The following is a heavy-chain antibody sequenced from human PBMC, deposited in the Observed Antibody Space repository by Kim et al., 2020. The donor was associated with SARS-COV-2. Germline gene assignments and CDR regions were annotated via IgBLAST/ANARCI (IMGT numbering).Heavy chain of an antibody. Sequence: GGSLRLSCVGSGFTMSNYAMSWVRQAPGKGLEWVSVIGGDGNHIYYADSVRGRFTISRDISKNTVSLRMHSLRVEDTALYYFVQEGDASRSYLHYWGQGT. J-gene: IGHJ1*01. CDR2: IGGDGNHI. CDR3: VQEGDASRSYLHY. D-gene: IGHD2-21*01. CDR1: GFTMSNYA. V-gene: IGHV3-23*01.